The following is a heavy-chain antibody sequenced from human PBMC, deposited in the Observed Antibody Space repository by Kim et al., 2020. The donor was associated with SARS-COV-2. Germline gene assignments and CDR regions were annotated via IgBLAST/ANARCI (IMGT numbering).Heavy chain of an antibody. CDR3: ARGIAVAATIDY. D-gene: IGHD6-13*01. Sequence: TKYSETFQGRVTITRDTSATTVYMELSSLRSEDTAVYYCARGIAVAATIDYWGQGTLVTVSS. J-gene: IGHJ4*02. V-gene: IGHV1-3*01. CDR2: T.